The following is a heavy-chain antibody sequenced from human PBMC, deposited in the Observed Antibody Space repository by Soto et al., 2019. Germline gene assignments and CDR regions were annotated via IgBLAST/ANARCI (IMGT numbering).Heavy chain of an antibody. J-gene: IGHJ3*02. CDR2: IWYDGSNK. CDR1: GFTFSSYG. V-gene: IGHV3-33*01. CDR3: ARVATRGVGVAFDI. D-gene: IGHD5-12*01. Sequence: QVQLVESGGGVVQPGRSLRLSCAASGFTFSSYGMHWVRQAPGKGLEWVAVIWYDGSNKYYADSVKGRFTISRDNSKNTLYLQMNSLRAEDTAVYYCARVATRGVGVAFDIWGQGTMVTVSS.